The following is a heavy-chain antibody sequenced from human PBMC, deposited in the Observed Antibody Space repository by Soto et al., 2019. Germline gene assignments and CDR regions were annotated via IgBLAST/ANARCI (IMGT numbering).Heavy chain of an antibody. CDR1: EYSFRIYW. V-gene: IGHV5-10-1*01. CDR2: VDPNDSFA. Sequence: XESLMISCQAFEYSFRIYWISWVRQKPGAGLEWMGRVDPNDSFATYSPSFQGHVSISVDKSTNIVYLQWRSLRASDTATYYCARHQSGSGNSNFDFWGQGTPVTVSS. D-gene: IGHD3-10*01. CDR3: ARHQSGSGNSNFDF. J-gene: IGHJ4*02.